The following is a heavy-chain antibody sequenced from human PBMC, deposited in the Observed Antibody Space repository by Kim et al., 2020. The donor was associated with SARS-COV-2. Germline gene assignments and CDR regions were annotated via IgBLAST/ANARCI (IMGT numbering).Heavy chain of an antibody. CDR3: ARGDSSGWYGAWYFDY. CDR2: IYYSGST. Sequence: TLSLTCTVSGGSISSYYWSWIRQPPGKGLEWIGYIYYSGSTNYNPSLKSRVTISVDTSKNQFSLKLSSVTAADTAVYYCARGDSSGWYGAWYFDYWGQGTLVTVSS. V-gene: IGHV4-59*01. CDR1: GGSISSYY. D-gene: IGHD6-19*01. J-gene: IGHJ4*02.